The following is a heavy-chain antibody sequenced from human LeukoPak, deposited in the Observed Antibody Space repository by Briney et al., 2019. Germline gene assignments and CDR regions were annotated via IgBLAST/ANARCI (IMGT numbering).Heavy chain of an antibody. V-gene: IGHV4-38-2*01. CDR1: DFSIITTYY. J-gene: IGHJ3*01. CDR2: VFHSGST. Sequence: SETLSLTCDVSDFSIITTYYWGWIRQPPGKGLEWIGNVFHSGSTYYNPSLKSRVTISVDKSKNQFSLKLRSVTAADTAAYYCARQLYSDSSAWGQGTMVTVSS. CDR3: ARQLYSDSSA. D-gene: IGHD3-22*01.